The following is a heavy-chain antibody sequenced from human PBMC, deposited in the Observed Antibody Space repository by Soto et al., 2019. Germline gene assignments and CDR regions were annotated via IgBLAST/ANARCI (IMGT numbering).Heavy chain of an antibody. CDR2: IYYSGST. J-gene: IGHJ5*02. V-gene: IGHV4-59*01. D-gene: IGHD5-12*01. CDR1: GGSISSYY. Sequence: SETLSLTCTVSGGSISSYYWSWIRQPPGKGLEWIGYIYYSGSTNYNPSLKSRVTISVDTSKNQFSLKLSSVTAADTAVYYCAREATAHNWFDPWGQGTLVTVSS. CDR3: AREATAHNWFDP.